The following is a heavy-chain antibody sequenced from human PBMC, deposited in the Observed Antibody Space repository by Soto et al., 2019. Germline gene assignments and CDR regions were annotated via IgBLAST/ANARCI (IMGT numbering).Heavy chain of an antibody. CDR1: GFTFSSYA. CDR2: ISGSGGST. D-gene: IGHD3-22*01. Sequence: GGSLRLSCAASGFTFSSYAMSWVRQAPGKGLEWVSAISGSGGSTYYADSVKGRFTISRDNSKNTLYLQMNSLRAEDTAVYYCAKPENYYDSSGYYYGFDYWGQGTLVTVSS. J-gene: IGHJ4*02. CDR3: AKPENYYDSSGYYYGFDY. V-gene: IGHV3-23*01.